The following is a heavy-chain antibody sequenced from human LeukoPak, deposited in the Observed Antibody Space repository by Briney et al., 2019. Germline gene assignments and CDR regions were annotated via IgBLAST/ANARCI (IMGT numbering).Heavy chain of an antibody. CDR1: GFTFSDYY. D-gene: IGHD3-22*01. J-gene: IGHJ4*02. V-gene: IGHV3-11*01. CDR3: ARGGGYYDSSGLFDY. Sequence: PGGSLRLSCATSGFTFSDYYMSWIRQAPGRGLEWVSYISSSGSTIYYADSVRGRFTISRDNAKNSLYLQMNSLRAEDTAVYYCARGGGYYDSSGLFDYWGQGTLVTVSS. CDR2: ISSSGSTI.